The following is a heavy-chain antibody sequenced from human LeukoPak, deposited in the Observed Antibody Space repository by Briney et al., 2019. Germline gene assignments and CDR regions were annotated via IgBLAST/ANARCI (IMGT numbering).Heavy chain of an antibody. CDR3: ARDLAVGYYYDSSGYLDL. V-gene: IGHV3-23*01. D-gene: IGHD3-22*01. J-gene: IGHJ3*01. CDR1: GFTFSSYA. Sequence: GGSLRLSCAASGFTFSSYAMSWVRQAPGKGLEWVSAISGSGGSTYYADSVKGRFTISRDNSKNTLYLQMNSLRAEDTAVYYCARDLAVGYYYDSSGYLDLWGQGTMVTVSS. CDR2: ISGSGGST.